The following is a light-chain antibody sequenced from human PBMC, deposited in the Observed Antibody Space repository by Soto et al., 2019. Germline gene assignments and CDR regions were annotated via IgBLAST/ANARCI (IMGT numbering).Light chain of an antibody. V-gene: IGLV1-44*01. CDR1: SSNIGTNN. Sequence: QSVLSQPPSASGTPGQRVTISCSGSSSNIGTNNVNWYQQLPGTAPKLLIYSNNQRPSGVPDRFSGSKSGTSASLAISGLQSEDEADYYCAAWDVTLNGPVFGGGTKLTVL. CDR2: SNN. CDR3: AAWDVTLNGPV. J-gene: IGLJ3*02.